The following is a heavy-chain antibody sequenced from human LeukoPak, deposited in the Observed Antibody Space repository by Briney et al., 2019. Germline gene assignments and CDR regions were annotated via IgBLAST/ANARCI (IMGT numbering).Heavy chain of an antibody. CDR1: GFTFSDYY. CDR3: ARVGYCSSTSCLYYYYYMDV. CDR2: ISSSGSTI. J-gene: IGHJ6*03. D-gene: IGHD2-2*01. Sequence: GGSLRLSCAASGFTFSDYYMSRIRQAPGKGLEWVSYISSSGSTIYYADSVKGRFTISRDNAKNSLYLQMNSLRAEDTAVYCCARVGYCSSTSCLYYYYYMDVWGKGTTVTVSS. V-gene: IGHV3-11*01.